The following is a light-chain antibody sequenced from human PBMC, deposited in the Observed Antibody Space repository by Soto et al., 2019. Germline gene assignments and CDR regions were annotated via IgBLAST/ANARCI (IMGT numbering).Light chain of an antibody. CDR2: DNS. V-gene: IGLV1-51*01. CDR1: SSNIGNNY. Sequence: QSVLTQPPSVSAAPGQKVAISCSGSSSNIGNNYVSWYQQLPGSAPKLLIHDNSERPSGIPDRFSGSKSGTSATLGITGLQTGDEADYYCGTWDNSLSAVVFGGGTK. CDR3: GTWDNSLSAVV. J-gene: IGLJ2*01.